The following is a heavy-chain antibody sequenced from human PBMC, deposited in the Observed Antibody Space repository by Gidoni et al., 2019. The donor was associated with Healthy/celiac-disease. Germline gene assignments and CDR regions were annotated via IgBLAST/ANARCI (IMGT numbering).Heavy chain of an antibody. CDR1: GGSFCGYY. CDR3: AKVIAAQARHAFDI. D-gene: IGHD6-6*01. J-gene: IGHJ3*02. CDR2: INQSGST. V-gene: IGHV4-34*01. Sequence: QVQLQQWGAGLLKPSETLSLTCAVYGGSFCGYYWSWIRQPPGKGLEWIGEINQSGSTNYNPSLKSRVTISVDTSKNQFSLKLSSVTAADTAVYYCAKVIAAQARHAFDIWGQGTMVTVSS.